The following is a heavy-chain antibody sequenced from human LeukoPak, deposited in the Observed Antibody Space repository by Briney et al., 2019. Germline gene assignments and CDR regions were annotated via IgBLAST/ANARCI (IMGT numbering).Heavy chain of an antibody. V-gene: IGHV4-39*07. CDR1: GGSISSSSYY. CDR2: IYYSGST. CDR3: AREYDYVWGSYRYIDY. Sequence: PSETLSLTCTVSGGSISSSSYYWGWIRQPPGKGLEWIGSIYYSGSTYYNPSLKSRVTISVDTSKNQFSLKLSSVTAADTAVYYCAREYDYVWGSYRYIDYWGQGTLVTVSS. J-gene: IGHJ4*02. D-gene: IGHD3-16*02.